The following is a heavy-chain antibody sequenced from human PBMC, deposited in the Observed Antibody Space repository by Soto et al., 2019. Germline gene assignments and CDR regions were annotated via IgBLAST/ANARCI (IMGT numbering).Heavy chain of an antibody. Sequence: QVQLVQSGAEVKKPGSSVKVFCKASGGTLSNYAFTWVRQAPGQGLEWMGGIIPIFNTANYAQKFQGRVTITADESTSTAYMEVNSLRSEDTAVYYCARVRPTDYVGNYNNGMDVWGQGTTVTVSS. J-gene: IGHJ6*02. CDR1: GGTLSNYA. CDR3: ARVRPTDYVGNYNNGMDV. D-gene: IGHD4-17*01. CDR2: IIPIFNTA. V-gene: IGHV1-69*01.